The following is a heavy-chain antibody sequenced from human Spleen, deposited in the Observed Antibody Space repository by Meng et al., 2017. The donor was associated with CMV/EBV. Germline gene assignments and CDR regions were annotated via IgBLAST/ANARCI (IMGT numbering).Heavy chain of an antibody. J-gene: IGHJ4*02. CDR3: ARGHRGGTDL. D-gene: IGHD1-7*01. Sequence: QWGRRRMKHPRALPHACPGTGAPLSGLSLCWIPQPPGKGPEWIGEINNIGSTNDNPPLRSRVTISVDTCKTQLCLKLSSVTAAATAVYYCARGHRGGTDLWGKGTLVTVSS. V-gene: IGHV4-34*01. CDR1: GAPLSGLS. CDR2: INNIGST.